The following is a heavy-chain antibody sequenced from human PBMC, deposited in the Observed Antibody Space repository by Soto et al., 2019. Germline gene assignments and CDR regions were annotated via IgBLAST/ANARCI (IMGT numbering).Heavy chain of an antibody. CDR3: ARGGALFGVVIRYYYGMDV. D-gene: IGHD3-3*01. CDR1: GGSVSSGSYY. CDR2: IYYSGST. V-gene: IGHV4-61*01. Sequence: PSETLSLTCTVSGGSVSSGSYYWSWIRQPPGKGLEWIGYIYYSGSTNYNPSLKSRVTISVDTSKNQFSLKLSSVTAADTAVYCCARGGALFGVVIRYYYGMDVWGQGTTVTVSS. J-gene: IGHJ6*02.